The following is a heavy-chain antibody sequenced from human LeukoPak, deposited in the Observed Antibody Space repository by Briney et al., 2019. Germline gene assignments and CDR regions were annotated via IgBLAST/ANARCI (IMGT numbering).Heavy chain of an antibody. V-gene: IGHV4-34*01. CDR2: INHSGST. Sequence: SETLSLTCAVYGGSFSGYYWSWIRQPPGKGLEWIGEINHSGSTNYNPSLKSRVTISVDTSKNQFSLKLRSVTAADTAVYYCARTRWLQSLFDYWGQGTPVTVSS. CDR3: ARTRWLQSLFDY. CDR1: GGSFSGYY. D-gene: IGHD5-24*01. J-gene: IGHJ4*02.